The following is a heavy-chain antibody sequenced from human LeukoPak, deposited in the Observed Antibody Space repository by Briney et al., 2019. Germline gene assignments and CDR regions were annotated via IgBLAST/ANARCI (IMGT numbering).Heavy chain of an antibody. V-gene: IGHV4-34*01. D-gene: IGHD3-10*01. J-gene: IGHJ4*02. Sequence: SETLSLTCAVYGGSFSGYYWSWIRRPPGKGLEWIGEINHSGSTNYNPSLKSRVTISVDTSKNQFSLKLSSVTAADTAVYYCARAPTYGSGSYFFRPFDYWGQGTLVTVSS. CDR2: INHSGST. CDR3: ARAPTYGSGSYFFRPFDY. CDR1: GGSFSGYY.